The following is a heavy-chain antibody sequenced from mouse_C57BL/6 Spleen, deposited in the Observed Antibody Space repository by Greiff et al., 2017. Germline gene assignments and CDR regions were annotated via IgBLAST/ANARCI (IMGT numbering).Heavy chain of an antibody. Sequence: QVQLQQPGAELVKPGASVKVSCKASGYTFTSYWMHWVKQRPGQGLEWLGRIHPSDSATNYNQKFKGKATLTVDKSSSTAYMQLSSLTSEDSAVYYCASEGYGSSSWCAYWGQGTLVTVSA. CDR2: IHPSDSAT. CDR1: GYTFTSYW. D-gene: IGHD1-1*01. CDR3: ASEGYGSSSWCAY. J-gene: IGHJ3*01. V-gene: IGHV1-74*01.